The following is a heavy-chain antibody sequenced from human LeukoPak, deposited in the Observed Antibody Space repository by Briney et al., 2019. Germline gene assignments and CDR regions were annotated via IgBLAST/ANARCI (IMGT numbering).Heavy chain of an antibody. CDR3: ARGLIRQQLSPEYFST. CDR1: GGTFSSYA. D-gene: IGHD6-13*01. Sequence: SVKVSCKASGGTFSSYAISWVRQAPGQGLEWMGRIIPIFGTANYAQKFQGRVTITTDESTSTAYMELSSLRSEDTAVYYCARGLIRQQLSPEYFSTGARAPWSPSPQ. CDR2: IIPIFGTA. V-gene: IGHV1-69*05. J-gene: IGHJ1*01.